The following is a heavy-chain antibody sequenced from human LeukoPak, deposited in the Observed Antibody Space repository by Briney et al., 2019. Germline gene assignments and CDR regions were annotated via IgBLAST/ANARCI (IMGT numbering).Heavy chain of an antibody. CDR3: ARDRRRGSSTHWYFDL. CDR2: ISRSSSTI. J-gene: IGHJ2*01. V-gene: IGHV3-48*04. CDR1: GFTFSSYS. D-gene: IGHD1-26*01. Sequence: PGGSLRLSCAASGFTFSSYSMNWVRQAPGKGLEWVSYISRSSSTIYYADSVKGRFTISRDNAKNSLYLQMNSLRAEDTAVYYCARDRRRGSSTHWYFDLWGRGTLVTVSS.